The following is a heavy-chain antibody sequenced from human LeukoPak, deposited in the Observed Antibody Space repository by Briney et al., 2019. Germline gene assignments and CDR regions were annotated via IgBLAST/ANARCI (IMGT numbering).Heavy chain of an antibody. CDR3: VSITREAFDI. V-gene: IGHV4-59*01. J-gene: IGHJ3*02. CDR2: ISYSRST. Sequence: SETLSLTCTVSGGSISRYYWSWMRQPPGKGREWIGDISYSRSTNYNPSLKSRVIISVVTSKNQFSLKVSSVSAAATAEYYCVSITREAFDIWGQGTMATVSS. CDR1: GGSISRYY. D-gene: IGHD2-2*01.